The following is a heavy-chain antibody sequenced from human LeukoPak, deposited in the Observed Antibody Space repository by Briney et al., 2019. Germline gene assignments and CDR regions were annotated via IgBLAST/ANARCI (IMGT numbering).Heavy chain of an antibody. J-gene: IGHJ4*02. CDR2: INHSGST. D-gene: IGHD6-19*01. CDR1: GGSFSGYH. Sequence: SETLSLTCAVYGGSFSGYHWSWIRQPPGKGLEWTGEINHSGSTNYNPSLKRRVTISVDTSKNQFSLKLSSVTAADTAVYYCARLGEPSDSSGWYYFDYWGQGTLVTVSS. V-gene: IGHV4-34*01. CDR3: ARLGEPSDSSGWYYFDY.